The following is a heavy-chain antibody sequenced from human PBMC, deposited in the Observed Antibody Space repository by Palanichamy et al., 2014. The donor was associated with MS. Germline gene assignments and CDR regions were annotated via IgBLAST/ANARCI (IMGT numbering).Heavy chain of an antibody. J-gene: IGHJ4*02. CDR2: ISRNSDTI. CDR3: TTLGALGY. Sequence: EVHLAESGGDLVQPGGSLRLSCAASGFTFSSLDMNWVRQAPGKGLKRVSYISRNSDTIYYADSVKGRFAVSRDNAKNSLFLQMNSLRAEDTAVYHCTTLGALGYWGQGTLVTVSS. V-gene: IGHV3-48*01. D-gene: IGHD3-10*01. CDR1: GFTFSSLD.